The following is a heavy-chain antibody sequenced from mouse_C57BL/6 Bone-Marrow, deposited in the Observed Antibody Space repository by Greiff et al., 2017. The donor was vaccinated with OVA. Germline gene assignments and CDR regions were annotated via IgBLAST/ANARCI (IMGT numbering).Heavy chain of an antibody. Sequence: VQLQQSGPELVKPGASVKISCKASGYAFSSSWMNWVKQRPGKGLEWIGRIYPGDGDTNYNGKFKGKATLTADKSSSTAYMQLSSLTSEDSAVYFCARSITVAFHWGQGTLVTVSA. CDR2: IYPGDGDT. CDR1: GYAFSSSW. V-gene: IGHV1-82*01. J-gene: IGHJ3*01. CDR3: ARSITVAFH. D-gene: IGHD1-1*01.